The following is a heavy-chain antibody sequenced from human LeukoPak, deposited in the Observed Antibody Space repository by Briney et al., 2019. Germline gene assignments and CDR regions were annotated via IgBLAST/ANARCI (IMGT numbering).Heavy chain of an antibody. CDR1: GGSISSYY. CDR3: ARLRPLAMVRGVIKTHFDY. V-gene: IGHV4-59*08. CDR2: IHYSGST. Sequence: SETLSLTCTVSGGSISSYYWSWIRQPPGKGLEWIGYIHYSGSTNYNPSLKSRVTMSVDTSKNQFSLKLSSVTAADTAVYYCARLRPLAMVRGVIKTHFDYWGQGTLVTVSS. D-gene: IGHD3-10*01. J-gene: IGHJ4*02.